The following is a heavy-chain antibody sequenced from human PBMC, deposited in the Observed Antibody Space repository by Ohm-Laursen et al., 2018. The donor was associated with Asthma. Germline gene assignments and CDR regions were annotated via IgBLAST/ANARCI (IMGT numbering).Heavy chain of an antibody. CDR3: ARGRTFDP. Sequence: GASVKVSCKASGYTFTTYPLHWVRQAPGRGLEYMGWINIKTGNPTYAQGFTGRFLFSLDTSVTTAYLQISSLKAEDTAFYYCARGRTFDPWGQGTLVTVSS. J-gene: IGHJ5*02. CDR2: INIKTGNP. CDR1: GYTFTTYP. V-gene: IGHV7-4-1*02.